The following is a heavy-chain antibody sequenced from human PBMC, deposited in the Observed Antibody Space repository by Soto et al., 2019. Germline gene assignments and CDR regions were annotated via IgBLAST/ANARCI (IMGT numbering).Heavy chain of an antibody. CDR3: ARDSYSGYDGVGFDY. V-gene: IGHV4-31*03. CDR1: GGSISSGGYY. D-gene: IGHD5-12*01. CDR2: IYYSGST. J-gene: IGHJ4*02. Sequence: PSETLSLTCTVSGGSISSGGYYWSWIRQHPGKGLEWIGYIYYSGSTYYNPSLKSRVTISVDTSKNQFSLKLSSVTAADTAVYYCARDSYSGYDGVGFDYWGQGTLVTVSS.